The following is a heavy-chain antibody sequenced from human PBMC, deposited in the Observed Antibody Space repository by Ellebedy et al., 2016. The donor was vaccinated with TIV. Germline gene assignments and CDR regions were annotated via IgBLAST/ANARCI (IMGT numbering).Heavy chain of an antibody. D-gene: IGHD2-2*01. CDR3: AADRSISWYFY. CDR2: IYSSWNT. CDR1: GDSISSSNLY. V-gene: IGHV4-39*07. J-gene: IGHJ4*02. Sequence: MPSETLSLTCTVSGDSISSSNLYWGWIRQAPGKGLQSLGSIYSSWNTYYNPSLESRVTMSIDTSKNQFSLKLTSVTAADTAVYYCAADRSISWYFYWGQGTLVTVSS.